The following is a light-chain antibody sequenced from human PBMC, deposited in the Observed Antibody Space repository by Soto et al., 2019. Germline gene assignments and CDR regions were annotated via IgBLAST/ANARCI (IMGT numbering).Light chain of an antibody. CDR3: QQYGSSPRT. CDR2: GTS. V-gene: IGKV3-20*01. J-gene: IGKJ1*01. CDR1: QSVSSK. Sequence: EIVMTQSPATLSVSPWERATLSCRASQSVSSKLAWYQQKPGQAPRLLIYGTSSRATGIPDRFSGSGSGTDFTLTISRLEPEDFAVYYCQQYGSSPRTFGQGT.